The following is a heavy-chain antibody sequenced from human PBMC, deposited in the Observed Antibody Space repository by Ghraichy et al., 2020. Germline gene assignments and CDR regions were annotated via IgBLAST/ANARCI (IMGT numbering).Heavy chain of an antibody. CDR1: GDSVSSNSVT. D-gene: IGHD3-22*01. Sequence: SQTLSLTCAISGDSVSSNSVTWNWIRQSPSRGLEWLGRTYYRSKWYNDYAVSVKSRITINPDTSKNQFSLQLNSVTPEDTAVYYCARAWYDSSGYPHGFDIWGQGTMVTVSS. J-gene: IGHJ3*02. CDR3: ARAWYDSSGYPHGFDI. V-gene: IGHV6-1*01. CDR2: TYYRSKWYN.